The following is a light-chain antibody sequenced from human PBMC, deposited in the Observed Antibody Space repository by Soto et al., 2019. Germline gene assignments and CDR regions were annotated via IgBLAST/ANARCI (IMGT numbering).Light chain of an antibody. CDR2: EVT. J-gene: IGLJ1*01. CDR1: SSDVGYYDY. Sequence: QSALAQPPSASGFPGQSVTISCTGTSSDVGYYDYVSWYQQHPGKAPKLVIYEVTKRPSGAPDRVSASKSGNTASLTVSGLRAEDEADYYRSSYAGSNNFAFGSGTKVTVL. V-gene: IGLV2-8*01. CDR3: SSYAGSNNFA.